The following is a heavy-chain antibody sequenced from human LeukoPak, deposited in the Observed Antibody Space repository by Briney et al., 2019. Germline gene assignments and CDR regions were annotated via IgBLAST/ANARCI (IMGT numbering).Heavy chain of an antibody. CDR2: IYYSGST. Sequence: SETLSLTCTVSGGSISSSSYYWGWIRQPPGKGLEWIGSIYYSGSTYYNPSLKSRVTISVDTSKNQFSLKLSSVTAADTAVYYCASGIQLWPLYYYYGMDVWGQGTTVTVSS. J-gene: IGHJ6*02. CDR3: ASGIQLWPLYYYYGMDV. CDR1: GGSISSSSYY. D-gene: IGHD5-18*01. V-gene: IGHV4-39*01.